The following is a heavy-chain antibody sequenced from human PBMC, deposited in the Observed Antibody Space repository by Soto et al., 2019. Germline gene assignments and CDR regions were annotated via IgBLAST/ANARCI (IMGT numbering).Heavy chain of an antibody. J-gene: IGHJ4*02. CDR1: GFTFSSYS. CDR2: ISSSSSYI. V-gene: IGHV3-21*01. CDR3: ARDYCSGGSCYSLLDY. D-gene: IGHD2-15*01. Sequence: PGGSLRLSCAASGFTFSSYSMNWVRQAPGKGLEWVSSISSSSSYIYYADSVKGRFTISRDNAKNSLYLQMNSLRAEDTAVYYCARDYCSGGSCYSLLDYWGQGNLVTVSS.